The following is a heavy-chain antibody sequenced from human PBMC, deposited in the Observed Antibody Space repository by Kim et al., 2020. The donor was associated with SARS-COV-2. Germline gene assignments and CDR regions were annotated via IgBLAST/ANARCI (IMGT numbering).Heavy chain of an antibody. CDR3: ASTPIVATIFRIRPSPNEFDY. CDR1: GGSISSGGYY. CDR2: IYYSGST. D-gene: IGHD5-12*01. V-gene: IGHV4-31*03. Sequence: SQTLSLTCIVSGGSISSGGYYWSWIRQHPGKGLGWIGYIYYSGSTYYNPSLKSRVTISVDTSKNQFSLKLSSVTAADTAVYYCASTPIVATIFRIRPSPNEFDYWGQGTMVTVSS. J-gene: IGHJ4*02.